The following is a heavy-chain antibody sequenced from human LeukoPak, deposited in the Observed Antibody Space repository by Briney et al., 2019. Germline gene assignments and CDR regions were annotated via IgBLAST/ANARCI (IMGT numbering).Heavy chain of an antibody. CDR1: GFTFSSYW. CDR3: ARGGFWTYSDV. V-gene: IGHV3-7*01. Sequence: GGSLRLSCAASGFTFSSYWMSWVRQAPGKGLEWVANIKQDGSEKYYVDSVKGRFTISRDNAKNSLYLQMNSQRDEDTAVYFCARGGFWTYSDVWGQGTLVTVSS. D-gene: IGHD3/OR15-3a*01. J-gene: IGHJ4*02. CDR2: IKQDGSEK.